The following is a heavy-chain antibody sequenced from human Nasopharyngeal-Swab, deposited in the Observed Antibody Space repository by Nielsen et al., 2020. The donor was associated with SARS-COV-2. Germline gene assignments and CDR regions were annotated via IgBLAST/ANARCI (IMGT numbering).Heavy chain of an antibody. Sequence: ASVKVSCKASGYTFTRYYIHWVRQAPGQGLEWMGIINPGGGSARYSQNFQGRVTMTRDTSTSTVYMELSSLRSEDTAVYYCARGGDPREVVAATDCFDPWGQGTLVTDSS. V-gene: IGHV1-46*01. D-gene: IGHD2-15*01. J-gene: IGHJ5*02. CDR3: ARGGDPREVVAATDCFDP. CDR2: INPGGGSA. CDR1: GYTFTRYY.